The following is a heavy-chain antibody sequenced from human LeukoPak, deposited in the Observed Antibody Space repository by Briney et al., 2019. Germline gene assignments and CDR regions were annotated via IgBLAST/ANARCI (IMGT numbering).Heavy chain of an antibody. CDR1: GFTFSSYD. CDR3: AKDGWYL. J-gene: IGHJ4*02. V-gene: IGHV3-23*01. D-gene: IGHD6-19*01. CDR2: IGNSGGSA. Sequence: GGSLRLSCAASGFTFSSYDMSWVRQAPGKGLEWVSVIGNSGGSAYYADSVKGRFTISRDNSKNTLYLQMNSLRAEDTAVYYCAKDGWYLWGQGTLVTVSS.